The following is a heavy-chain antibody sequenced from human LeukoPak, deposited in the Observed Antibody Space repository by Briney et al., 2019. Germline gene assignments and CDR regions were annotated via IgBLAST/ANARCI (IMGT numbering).Heavy chain of an antibody. D-gene: IGHD3-3*01. Sequence: PGGSLRLSCAASGFTFSSYDMHWVRHATGKGLEWVSAIGTAGDTYYPGSVKGRFTISRENAKNSLYLQMNSLRAEDTAVYYCARGLYYYDFGSRGASFDYWGQGTLVTVSS. V-gene: IGHV3-13*01. CDR3: ARGLYYYDFGSRGASFDY. J-gene: IGHJ4*02. CDR1: GFTFSSYD. CDR2: IGTAGDT.